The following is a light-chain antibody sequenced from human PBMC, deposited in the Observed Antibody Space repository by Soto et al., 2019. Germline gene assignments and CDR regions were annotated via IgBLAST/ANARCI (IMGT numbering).Light chain of an antibody. CDR3: QQYYTTVT. Sequence: DIVMIQSPDSLAVSLGERATINCKSSQTVLYNANSKNYLAWYQQKPGQPPKLLIYWASTRQSWVPDRFSGSGSGTDFTLTISSVQAEDVAVYYCQQYYTTVTFGGGTKVEIK. J-gene: IGKJ4*01. CDR1: QTVLYNANSKNY. V-gene: IGKV4-1*01. CDR2: WAS.